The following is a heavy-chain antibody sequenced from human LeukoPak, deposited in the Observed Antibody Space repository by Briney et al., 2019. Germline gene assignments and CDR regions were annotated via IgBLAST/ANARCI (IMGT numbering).Heavy chain of an antibody. Sequence: GASVKVSCKASGYTFTGYYMHWVRQPPGQGLEWMGWINPNSGGTNYAQKFQGRVTMTRDTSISTAYMELSRLRSDDTAVYYCAVHYYDSSGYYLPFDYWGQGTLVIVSS. J-gene: IGHJ4*02. CDR3: AVHYYDSSGYYLPFDY. CDR1: GYTFTGYY. D-gene: IGHD3-22*01. CDR2: INPNSGGT. V-gene: IGHV1-2*02.